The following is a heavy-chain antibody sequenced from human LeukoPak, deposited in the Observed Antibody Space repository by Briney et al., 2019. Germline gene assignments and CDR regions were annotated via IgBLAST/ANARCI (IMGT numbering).Heavy chain of an antibody. CDR2: MKNKTDGWTT. V-gene: IGHV3-15*01. D-gene: IGHD1-14*01. J-gene: IGHJ4*02. CDR3: TTGPEITHFDY. CDR1: GFTFSNAW. Sequence: GGSLRLSCAASGFTFSNAWMSWVRQAPGKGLEWVGRMKNKTDGWTTDYAAPVKGRFTISRDDSKNTLYLQMNRLKTEDTAEYYCTTGPEITHFDYWGQGTLVTVSS.